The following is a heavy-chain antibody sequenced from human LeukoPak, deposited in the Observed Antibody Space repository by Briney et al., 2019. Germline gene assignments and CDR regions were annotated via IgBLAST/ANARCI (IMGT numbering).Heavy chain of an antibody. V-gene: IGHV3-48*04. CDR2: ISSSSSTI. Sequence: PGGSLRLSCIASGFTFADYAMYWFRQAPGKGLEWVSYISSSSSTIYYADSVKGRFTISRDNAKNSLYLQMNSLRAEDTAVYYCALGVPAAMRGFDPWGQGTLVTVSS. CDR1: GFTFADYA. J-gene: IGHJ5*02. CDR3: ALGVPAAMRGFDP. D-gene: IGHD2-2*01.